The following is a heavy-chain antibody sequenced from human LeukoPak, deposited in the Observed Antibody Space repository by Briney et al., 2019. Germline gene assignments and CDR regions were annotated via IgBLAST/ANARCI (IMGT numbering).Heavy chain of an antibody. Sequence: SETLSLTCTVSGVSISTNYWNWIRQSPEKRLEWIGYISNSGSADRHPSLKSRVTISLDPSKNQLSLSLNSVTAADTAVYFCAGYDHSNYLAYWGQGARVTVSS. CDR1: GVSISTNY. J-gene: IGHJ4*02. V-gene: IGHV4-59*01. CDR2: ISNSGSA. D-gene: IGHD3-16*01. CDR3: AGYDHSNYLAY.